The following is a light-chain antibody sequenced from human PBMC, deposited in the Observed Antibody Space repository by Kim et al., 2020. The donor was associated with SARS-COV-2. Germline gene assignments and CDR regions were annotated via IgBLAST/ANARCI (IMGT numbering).Light chain of an antibody. CDR3: NTRERNAIVV. J-gene: IGLJ2*01. CDR1: SLRSYY. CDR2: GKN. Sequence: SSELTQDPAVSVALGQTVRITCQGDSLRSYYATWYQQKPGQAPIVVIYGKNNRPSGIPDRFSGSSSGNTASLTITGTQAGDEADYYCNTRERNAIVVIGG. V-gene: IGLV3-19*01.